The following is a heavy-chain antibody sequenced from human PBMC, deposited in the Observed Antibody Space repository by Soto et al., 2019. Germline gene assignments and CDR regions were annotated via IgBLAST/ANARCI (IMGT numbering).Heavy chain of an antibody. V-gene: IGHV3-23*01. D-gene: IGHD2-21*01. CDR2: ISGSGGNT. Sequence: EVQLLESGGSLFQPGGPLSLSWEASGLPFGTLAMNWARRAPGGGREWVSSISGSGGNTQYADSVKGRVTISRDNSKNTLYLQMNTLRAEDTAVYYCAKCDVLMTTSGGWCNWFDPWGQGTLVIVSS. CDR3: AKCDVLMTTSGGWCNWFDP. CDR1: GLPFGTLA. J-gene: IGHJ5*02.